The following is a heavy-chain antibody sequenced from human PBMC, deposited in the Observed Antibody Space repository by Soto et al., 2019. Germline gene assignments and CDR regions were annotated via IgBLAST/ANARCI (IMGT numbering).Heavy chain of an antibody. CDR1: GVTFNNYD. J-gene: IGHJ4*02. D-gene: IGHD3-22*01. V-gene: IGHV3-33*08. CDR2: IWYDGRNK. Sequence: GGSLRLSCAASGVTFNNYDMSWVRQAPGKGLEWVAVIWYDGRNKYYADSVKGRFTISRDNSKNTLYLQMNSLRAEDTAVYYCARDTYYYDSSGYYYPGYWGQGTLVTVSS. CDR3: ARDTYYYDSSGYYYPGY.